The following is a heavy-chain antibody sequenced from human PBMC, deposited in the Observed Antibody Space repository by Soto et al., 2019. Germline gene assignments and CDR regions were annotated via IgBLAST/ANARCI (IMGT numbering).Heavy chain of an antibody. CDR2: IYYSGST. Sequence: SETLSLTCTVSGGSVSSGIYYWSWIRQPPGKGLEWIGYIYYSGSTNYNPSLKSRVTISVDRSKNQFSLKLSSVTAADTAVYYCARVPTPWGQGTLVTVSS. CDR3: ARVPTP. V-gene: IGHV4-61*01. J-gene: IGHJ5*02. CDR1: GGSVSSGIYY. D-gene: IGHD2-2*01.